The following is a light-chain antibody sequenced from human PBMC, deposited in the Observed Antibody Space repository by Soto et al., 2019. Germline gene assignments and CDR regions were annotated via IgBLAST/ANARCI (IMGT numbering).Light chain of an antibody. CDR3: QSYDSSLSGGGVV. V-gene: IGLV1-40*01. Sequence: QSVLTQPPSVSGAPGQRVTISCTGSSSNIGAGYDVHWYQQLPGTAPKLLIYGNSNRPSGVPDRFSGSKSGTSASLAITGLQAEDEADYYCQSYDSSLSGGGVVFCGGTQLTVL. J-gene: IGLJ2*01. CDR1: SSNIGAGYD. CDR2: GNS.